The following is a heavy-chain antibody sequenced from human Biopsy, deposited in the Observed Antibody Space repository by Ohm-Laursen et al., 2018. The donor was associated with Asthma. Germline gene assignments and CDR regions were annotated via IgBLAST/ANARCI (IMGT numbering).Heavy chain of an antibody. D-gene: IGHD3-22*01. CDR3: VRHQYSSSWSTFDY. CDR1: GGSITSSSYY. CDR2: MYHSGSP. J-gene: IGHJ4*02. V-gene: IGHV4-39*01. Sequence: GTLSLTCTVSGGSITSSSYYWGWIRQPPGKGMEWIGSMYHSGSPYYHPSLKSRATISVDTSKNQLTLKMSSVTAADTAVYFCVRHQYSSSWSTFDYWGQGALVTVSS.